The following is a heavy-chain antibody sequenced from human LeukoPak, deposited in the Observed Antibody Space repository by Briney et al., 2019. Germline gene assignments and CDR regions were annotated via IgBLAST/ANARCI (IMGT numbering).Heavy chain of an antibody. CDR3: ARHSYYYDSSGYLYYYCYGMDV. D-gene: IGHD3-22*01. CDR1: GGSISSYY. Sequence: SETLSLTCTVSGGSISSYYWSWIRQPPGKGLEWIGYIYYSGSTNYNPSLKSRVTISVDTSKNQFSLKLSSVTAADTAVYYCARHSYYYDSSGYLYYYCYGMDVWGQGTTVTVSS. CDR2: IYYSGST. J-gene: IGHJ6*02. V-gene: IGHV4-59*08.